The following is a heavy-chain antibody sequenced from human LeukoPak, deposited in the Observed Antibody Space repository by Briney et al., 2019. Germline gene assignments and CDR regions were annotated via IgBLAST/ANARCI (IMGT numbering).Heavy chain of an antibody. V-gene: IGHV3-23*01. CDR1: GFTFSSYV. CDR3: VTRGTTATMYLEH. CDR2: ISVGGDST. J-gene: IGHJ4*02. D-gene: IGHD1-1*01. Sequence: GGSLRLSCAASGFTFSSYVMTWVRQAPGIGLEWVSTISVGGDSTYYADSVKGRFTISRDNSKNTLHLQMNSLRVGDTAVYYCVTRGTTATMYLEHWGQGTLVTVSS.